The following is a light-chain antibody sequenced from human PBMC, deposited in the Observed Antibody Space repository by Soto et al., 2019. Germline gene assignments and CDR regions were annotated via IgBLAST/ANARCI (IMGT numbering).Light chain of an antibody. V-gene: IGKV3-20*01. CDR2: GAS. CDR3: QQYNNWPLT. Sequence: EIVLTQSPGTLSLSPGERATLSCRASQSVSSNYVAWYQQKPGQAPRLLIYGASNAATGLPHRFSGSGSGTDFTLTISRLEPEDFAVYYCQQYNNWPLTFGGGTKVDIK. CDR1: QSVSSNY. J-gene: IGKJ4*01.